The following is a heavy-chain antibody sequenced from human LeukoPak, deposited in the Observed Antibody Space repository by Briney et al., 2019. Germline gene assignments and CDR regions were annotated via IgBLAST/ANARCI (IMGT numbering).Heavy chain of an antibody. CDR1: GGSISSHY. CDR3: AGLRDWFDP. D-gene: IGHD5-24*01. CDR2: IYYSGST. Sequence: SETLSLTCTVSGGSISSHYWSWIRPPPRRGQEWVGYIYYSGSTNYNPSLQSRVTMSVDTSQNHFSLKLSSARAADTAVYYCAGLRDWFDPWGQGTLVTVSS. V-gene: IGHV4-59*11. J-gene: IGHJ5*02.